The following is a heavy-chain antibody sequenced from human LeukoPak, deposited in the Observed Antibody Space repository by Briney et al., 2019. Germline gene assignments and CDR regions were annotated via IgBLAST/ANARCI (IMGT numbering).Heavy chain of an antibody. D-gene: IGHD3-10*01. CDR3: ARVWGTMVRGVLPYGMDV. J-gene: IGHJ6*02. V-gene: IGHV1-18*01. CDR2: ISAYNGNT. Sequence: ASVEVSCKASGYTFTSYGISWVRQAPGQGLEWMGWISAYNGNTNYAQKLQGRVTMTTDTSTSTAYMELRSLRSDDTAVYYCARVWGTMVRGVLPYGMDVWGQGTTVTVSS. CDR1: GYTFTSYG.